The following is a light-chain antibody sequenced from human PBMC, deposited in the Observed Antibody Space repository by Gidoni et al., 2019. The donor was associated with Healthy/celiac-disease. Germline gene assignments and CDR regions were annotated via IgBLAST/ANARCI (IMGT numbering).Light chain of an antibody. Sequence: EIVLTQSPGTLSLSPGERATLSCRASQSVSSSYLALYQQKPGQAPRLLIYGASSRATGIPDRFSGSGSGTDFTLTISRLEPEDFAVYYCQQYGSSFXXXTKVEIK. CDR2: GAS. V-gene: IGKV3-20*01. CDR3: QQYGSS. J-gene: IGKJ1*01. CDR1: QSVSSSY.